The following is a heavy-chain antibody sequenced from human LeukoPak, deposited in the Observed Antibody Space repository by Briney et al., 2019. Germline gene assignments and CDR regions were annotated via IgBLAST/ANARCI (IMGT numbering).Heavy chain of an antibody. Sequence: GGSLRLSCAASGFTFSSHGMNWVRQTPGKGLEWVSGISPSGGITYYTDSVKGRFTISRDNSKNTQSLQMNSLRAEDTAVYYSARGSRTIVTTKFARGHYMDVWGKGTTVTVSS. V-gene: IGHV3-23*01. J-gene: IGHJ6*03. CDR2: ISPSGGIT. D-gene: IGHD5-12*01. CDR1: GFTFSSHG. CDR3: ARGSRTIVTTKFARGHYMDV.